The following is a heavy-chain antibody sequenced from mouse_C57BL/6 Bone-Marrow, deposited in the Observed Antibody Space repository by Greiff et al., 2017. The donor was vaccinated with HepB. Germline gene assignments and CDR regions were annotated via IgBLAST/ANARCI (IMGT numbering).Heavy chain of an antibody. D-gene: IGHD2-2*01. Sequence: QVQLQQSGAELVKPGASVKMSCKASGYTFTTYPLEWMKQNHGKSLEWIGNFHPYNDDTKYNEKFKGKATLTVEKSSSTVYLELSRLTSDDSAVYYCAMGLPDWDYYAMDYWGQGTSVTVSS. CDR1: GYTFTTYP. V-gene: IGHV1-47*01. J-gene: IGHJ4*01. CDR3: AMGLPDWDYYAMDY. CDR2: FHPYNDDT.